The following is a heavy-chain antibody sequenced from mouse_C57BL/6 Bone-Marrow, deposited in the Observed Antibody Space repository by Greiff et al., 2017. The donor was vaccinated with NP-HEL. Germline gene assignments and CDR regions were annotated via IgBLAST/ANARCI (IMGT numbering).Heavy chain of an antibody. CDR2: IDPSDSYT. CDR1: GYTFTSYW. D-gene: IGHD2-2*01. Sequence: QVQLQQPGAELVRPGTSVKLSCKASGYTFTSYWMHWLKQRPGQGLEWIGVIDPSDSYTNYNQKFKGKATLTVDTSSSTAYMQLSSLTSEDSAVYYGARVSTMVKWFAYWGQGTLVTVSA. V-gene: IGHV1-59*01. J-gene: IGHJ3*01. CDR3: ARVSTMVKWFAY.